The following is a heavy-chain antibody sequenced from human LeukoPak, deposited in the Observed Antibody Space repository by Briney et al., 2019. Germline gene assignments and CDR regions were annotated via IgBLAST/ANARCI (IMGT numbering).Heavy chain of an antibody. CDR3: ARHYYYDSSIDY. CDR2: IYYSGST. Sequence: PSETLSLTCTVSGGSISSRSYYWGWIRQPPGKGLEWIGSIYYSGSTYYNPSLKSRVTISVDTSKNQFSLKLSSVTAADTAVYYCARHYYYDSSIDYWGQGTLVTVSS. D-gene: IGHD3-22*01. J-gene: IGHJ4*02. CDR1: GGSISSRSYY. V-gene: IGHV4-39*01.